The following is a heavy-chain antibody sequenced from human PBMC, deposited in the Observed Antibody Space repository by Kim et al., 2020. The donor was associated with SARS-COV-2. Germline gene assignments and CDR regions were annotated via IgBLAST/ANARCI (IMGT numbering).Heavy chain of an antibody. Sequence: NYNPSLKSRVTISVDTSKNQFSLKLSSVTAADTAVYYCARGSLGIWYPYYWGQGTLVTVSS. CDR3: ARGSLGIWYPYY. D-gene: IGHD2-15*01. V-gene: IGHV4-59*09. J-gene: IGHJ4*02.